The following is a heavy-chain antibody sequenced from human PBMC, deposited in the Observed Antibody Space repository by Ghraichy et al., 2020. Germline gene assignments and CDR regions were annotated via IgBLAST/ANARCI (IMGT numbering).Heavy chain of an antibody. Sequence: GGSLRLSCAASGFSFSTFDMSWVRQAPGKGLEWVSVLLGASGLLGASGTTYYADSVKGRFTISRDNSKSTLYLQMNSLRAEDTAMYYCVKGAWLDYWGQGTLVTVSS. J-gene: IGHJ4*02. V-gene: IGHV3-23*01. CDR1: GFSFSTFD. CDR3: VKGAWLDY. CDR2: LLGASGLLGASGTT.